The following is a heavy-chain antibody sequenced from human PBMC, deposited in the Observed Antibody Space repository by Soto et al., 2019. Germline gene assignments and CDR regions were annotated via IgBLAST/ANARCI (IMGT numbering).Heavy chain of an antibody. J-gene: IGHJ4*02. D-gene: IGHD6-19*01. CDR3: ASQTVAGSNALDH. CDR1: GFTFSSYT. V-gene: IGHV3-30*14. Sequence: GGSLRLSCAASGFTFSSYTMHWVRQTPGKGLEWVAVITHSGSDKYYADSVKGRFTISRHNSKNTLYLQMNSLRAEDTAVYYCASQTVAGSNALDHWGQGTLVTVSS. CDR2: ITHSGSDK.